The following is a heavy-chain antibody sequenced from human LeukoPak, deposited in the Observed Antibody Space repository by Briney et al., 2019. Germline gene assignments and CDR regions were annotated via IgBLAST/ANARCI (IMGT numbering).Heavy chain of an antibody. CDR1: GFTFSNHE. CDR2: ISSSGSNI. V-gene: IGHV3-48*03. J-gene: IGHJ4*02. D-gene: IGHD3-10*01. CDR3: ARDLGYYGSGSYD. Sequence: GGSLRLSCAASGFTFSNHEMNWVRQAPGKGLEWVSYISSSGSNIYYADSVKGRLTISRDNAKNSLYLQMNSLRAEDTAVYYCARDLGYYGSGSYDWGQGTLVTVSS.